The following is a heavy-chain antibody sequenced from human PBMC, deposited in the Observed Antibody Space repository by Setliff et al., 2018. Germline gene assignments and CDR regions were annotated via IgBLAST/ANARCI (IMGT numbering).Heavy chain of an antibody. V-gene: IGHV5-51*01. CDR2: IYPGDSET. J-gene: IGHJ4*02. D-gene: IGHD1-1*01. CDR3: ARHFRNWYFDY. CDR1: GYSFTSYW. Sequence: GESLKISCKGSGYSFTSYWIGWVRQMPGKGLEWMGIIYPGDSETRYSPSFQGQVTISADKSISTAYLQWSSLKASDTAIYYCARHFRNWYFDYWGQGTLVTVSS.